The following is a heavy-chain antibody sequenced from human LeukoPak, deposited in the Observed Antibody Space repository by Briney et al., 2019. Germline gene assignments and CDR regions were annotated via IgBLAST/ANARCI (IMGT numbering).Heavy chain of an antibody. CDR3: ARVSNWGNWFDP. Sequence: ASVKVSCKASGYIFTDYYMHWVRQAPGQELGWMGRINPNSGGTNYAQKFQGRVTMTRDTSISTAYMELSRLRSDDTAVYYCARVSNWGNWFDPWGQGTLVTVSS. CDR1: GYIFTDYY. J-gene: IGHJ5*02. V-gene: IGHV1/OR15-1*04. CDR2: INPNSGGT. D-gene: IGHD7-27*01.